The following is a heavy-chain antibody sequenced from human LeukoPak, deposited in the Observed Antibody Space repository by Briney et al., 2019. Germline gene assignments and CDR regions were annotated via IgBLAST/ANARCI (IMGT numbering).Heavy chain of an antibody. D-gene: IGHD4-17*01. CDR1: GYTFTSYG. J-gene: IGHJ4*02. V-gene: IGHV1-18*01. CDR3: ARTPDYGDSTCFDY. Sequence: GASVKVSCKASGYTFTSYGISWVRQAPGQGLEWMGWISAYNGNTNYARKLQGRVTMTTDTSTSTAYMELRSLRSDDTAVYYCARTPDYGDSTCFDYWGQGTLVTVSS. CDR2: ISAYNGNT.